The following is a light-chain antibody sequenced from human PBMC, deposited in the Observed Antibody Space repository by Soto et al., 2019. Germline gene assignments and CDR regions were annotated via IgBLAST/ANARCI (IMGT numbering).Light chain of an antibody. CDR2: EVS. J-gene: IGLJ2*01. CDR3: SSHAGSHTLI. V-gene: IGLV2-8*01. Sequence: QSALTQPPSASGSPGQSVTISCTGTSSDVGGYNYVSWYQQHPGKAPKLMIYEVSKRPSGVPDRFSGSKSGNTASLTVSGLQAEDEADYYCSSHAGSHTLIFGGGTQLTVL. CDR1: SSDVGGYNY.